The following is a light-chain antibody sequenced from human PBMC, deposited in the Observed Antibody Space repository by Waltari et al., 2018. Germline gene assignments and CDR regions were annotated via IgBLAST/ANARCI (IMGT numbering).Light chain of an antibody. CDR1: VLEKHF. CDR3: FTVDDNSLRL. J-gene: IGLJ2*01. CDR2: RDS. V-gene: IGLV3-27*01. Sequence: SYELTQPSSVSVSPGQTARITCPGDVLEKHFIRWFQQKPGQAPVLLIFRDSERPSGIPERFSGSSSGTTVTLTISGAQVEDEADYYCFTVDDNSLRLFGGGTKLTVL.